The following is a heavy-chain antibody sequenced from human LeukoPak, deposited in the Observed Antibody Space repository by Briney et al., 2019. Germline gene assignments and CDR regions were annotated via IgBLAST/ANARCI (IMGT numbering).Heavy chain of an antibody. CDR1: GGSFSGYY. J-gene: IGHJ3*02. D-gene: IGHD3-22*01. CDR2: IYYSGST. Sequence: SETLSLTCAVYGGSFSGYYWSWIRQPPGKGLEWIGYIYYSGSTYYNPSLKSRVTISVDTSKNQFSLKLSSVTAADTAVYYCARHCYYDSSGYYVDAFDIWGQGTMVTVSS. CDR3: ARHCYYDSSGYYVDAFDI. V-gene: IGHV4-34*09.